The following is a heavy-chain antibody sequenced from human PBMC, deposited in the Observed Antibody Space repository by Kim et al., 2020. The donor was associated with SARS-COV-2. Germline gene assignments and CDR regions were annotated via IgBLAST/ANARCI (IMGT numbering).Heavy chain of an antibody. V-gene: IGHV3-33*01. CDR1: GFTFSSYG. CDR3: AREGHGDYGLDY. J-gene: IGHJ4*02. CDR2: IWYDGSNK. Sequence: GGSLRLSCAASGFTFSSYGMHWVRQAPGKGLEWVAVIWYDGSNKYYADSVKGRFTISRDNSKNTLYLQMNSLRAEDTAVYYCAREGHGDYGLDYWGQGTLGTVAS. D-gene: IGHD4-17*01.